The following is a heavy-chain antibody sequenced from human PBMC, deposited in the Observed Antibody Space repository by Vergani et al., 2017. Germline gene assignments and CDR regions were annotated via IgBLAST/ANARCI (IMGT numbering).Heavy chain of an antibody. CDR1: GGTFSSCT. CDR3: AGDKYCSGGSCYSGGYGMDV. J-gene: IGHJ6*02. D-gene: IGHD2-15*01. Sequence: QVQLVQSGAEVKKPGSSVKVSCKASGGTFSSCTISWVRQAPGQGLEWMGRIIPILGIANYAQKFQGRVTITADKSTSTAYMELSSLRSEDTAVYYCAGDKYCSGGSCYSGGYGMDVWGQVTTVTVSS. V-gene: IGHV1-69*08. CDR2: IIPILGIA.